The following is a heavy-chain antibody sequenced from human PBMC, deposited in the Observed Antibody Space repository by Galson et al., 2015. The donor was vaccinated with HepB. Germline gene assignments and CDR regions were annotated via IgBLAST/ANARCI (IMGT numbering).Heavy chain of an antibody. CDR2: ISSDYTSK. Sequence: SLRLSCAVSGFTFSRHAFHWVRQAPGRGLEWVALISSDYTSKFYADSVMGRLTISRDNSRDTVYLQMNSLRDEDTAVYYCANDCDGSGSFYNMLGYWGQGTMVTVSS. V-gene: IGHV3-30*07. CDR3: ANDCDGSGSFYNMLGY. CDR1: GFTFSRHA. D-gene: IGHD3-10*01. J-gene: IGHJ4*02.